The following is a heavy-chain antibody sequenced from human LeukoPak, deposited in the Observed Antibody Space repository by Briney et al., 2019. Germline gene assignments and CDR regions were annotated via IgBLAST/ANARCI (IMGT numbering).Heavy chain of an antibody. CDR2: IYYSGST. Sequence: PSETLSLTCTVSGGSISSSSYYWGWIRQPPGKGLEWIGNIYYSGSTYYNPSLKSRVTISVDTSKNQFSLKLSSVTAADTAVYYCARDFITGTNNDAFDIWGQGTMVTVSS. V-gene: IGHV4-39*07. CDR1: GGSISSSSYY. CDR3: ARDFITGTNNDAFDI. J-gene: IGHJ3*02. D-gene: IGHD1-20*01.